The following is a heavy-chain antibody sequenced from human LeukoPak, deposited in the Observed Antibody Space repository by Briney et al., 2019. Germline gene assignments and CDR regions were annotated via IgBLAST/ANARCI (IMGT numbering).Heavy chain of an antibody. V-gene: IGHV3-30*02. CDR3: ARWYYDILTGYYTS. CDR1: GFTFSSYG. D-gene: IGHD3-9*01. Sequence: GGSLRLSCAASGFTFSSYGMHWVRQAPGKGLEWVAFIRYDGSNKYYADSVKGRFTISRDNSKNTLYLQMNSLRAEDTAVYYCARWYYDILTGYYTSWGQGTLVTVSS. J-gene: IGHJ5*02. CDR2: IRYDGSNK.